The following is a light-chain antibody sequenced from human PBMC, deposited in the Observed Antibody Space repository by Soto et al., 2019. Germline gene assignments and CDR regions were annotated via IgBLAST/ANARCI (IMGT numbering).Light chain of an antibody. Sequence: EIVLTQSPGTLSLCPGERATLSCRASQSVSSSYLAWYQQKPGQAPRLLIYGASSRATGIPDRFSGSGSGTDFTLTISRLEPEDFAVYYCQRFGSSPLFTFGPGTKVDVK. V-gene: IGKV3-20*01. CDR3: QRFGSSPLFT. CDR2: GAS. J-gene: IGKJ3*01. CDR1: QSVSSSY.